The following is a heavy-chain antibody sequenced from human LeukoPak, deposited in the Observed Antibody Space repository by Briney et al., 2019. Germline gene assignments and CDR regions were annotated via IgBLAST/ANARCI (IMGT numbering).Heavy chain of an antibody. CDR3: AREYSSSSGSVSDY. CDR1: GFTFSSYN. Sequence: GGSLRLSCAASGFTFSSYNMNWVRQAPGKGLEWVSYISSSSSTIYYADSVKGRFTISRDNAKNSLYLQMSSLRDEDTAVYYCAREYSSSSGSVSDYWGQGTLVTVSS. D-gene: IGHD6-6*01. V-gene: IGHV3-48*02. J-gene: IGHJ4*02. CDR2: ISSSSSTI.